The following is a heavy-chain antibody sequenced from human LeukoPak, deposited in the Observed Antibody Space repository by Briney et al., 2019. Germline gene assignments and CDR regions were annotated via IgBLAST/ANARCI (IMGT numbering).Heavy chain of an antibody. CDR2: IYYSGST. CDR3: ARDRDYDFWSGTPYGMDV. CDR1: GGSVSSGSYY. D-gene: IGHD3-3*01. J-gene: IGHJ6*02. V-gene: IGHV4-61*01. Sequence: SETLSLTCTVSGGSVSSGSYYWGWIRQPPGKGLEWIGYIYYSGSTNYNPSLKSRVTISVDTSKNQFSLKLSSVTAADTAVYYCARDRDYDFWSGTPYGMDVWGQGTTVTVSS.